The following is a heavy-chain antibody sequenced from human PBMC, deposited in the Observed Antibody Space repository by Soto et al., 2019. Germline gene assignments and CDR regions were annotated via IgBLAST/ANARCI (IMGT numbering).Heavy chain of an antibody. D-gene: IGHD3-10*01. Sequence: SETLSLTCAVSGGSISSGGYSWSWIRQPPGKGLEWIGYIYHSGSTYYNPSLKSRVTISVDRSKNQFSLKLSSVTAADTAVYYCAGSMVRGVNDYWGQGTQVTVSS. CDR3: AGSMVRGVNDY. V-gene: IGHV4-30-2*01. J-gene: IGHJ4*02. CDR2: IYHSGST. CDR1: GGSISSGGYS.